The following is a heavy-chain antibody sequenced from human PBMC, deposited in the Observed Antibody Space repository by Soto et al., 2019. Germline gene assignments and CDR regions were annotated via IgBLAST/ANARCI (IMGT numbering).Heavy chain of an antibody. V-gene: IGHV1-3*01. CDR1: GSTFTSYA. J-gene: IGHJ4*02. D-gene: IGHD1-26*01. CDR2: INAGNGNT. Sequence: RASVTGSCKASGSTFTSYAMHWVRQAPGQRLEWMGWINAGNGNTKYSQKFQGRVTITRDTSASTAYMELSSLRSEDTAVYYCARVLVGVGPPLYYFDYWGQGTLVTVSS. CDR3: ARVLVGVGPPLYYFDY.